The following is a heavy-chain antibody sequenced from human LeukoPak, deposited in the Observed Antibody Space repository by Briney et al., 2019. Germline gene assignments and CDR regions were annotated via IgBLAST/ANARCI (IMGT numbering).Heavy chain of an antibody. V-gene: IGHV4-34*08. CDR3: AGSGSYFDY. J-gene: IGHJ4*02. CDR1: GFTFSDYY. Sequence: GSLRLSCAASGFTFSDYYMSWIRQAPGKGLEWIGEINHSGSTNYNPSLKSRVTISVDTSKNQFSLKLSSVTAADTAVYYCAGSGSYFDYWGQGTLVTVSS. CDR2: INHSGST. D-gene: IGHD1-26*01.